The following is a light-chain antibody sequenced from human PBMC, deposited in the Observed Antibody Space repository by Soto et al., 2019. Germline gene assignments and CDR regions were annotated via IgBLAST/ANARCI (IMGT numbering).Light chain of an antibody. J-gene: IGKJ4*01. CDR2: AAS. CDR1: QGIKSH. V-gene: IGKV1-9*01. CDR3: QRHDNYPLS. Sequence: DIQLTQSPSFLSASVGDRVTITCWASQGIKSHLAWYQQKPGKAPKLLIYAASTLQSGVPSRFSGGGSGTEFTLTISSLQPEDFANYYCQRHDNYPLSFGGGTKVEIK.